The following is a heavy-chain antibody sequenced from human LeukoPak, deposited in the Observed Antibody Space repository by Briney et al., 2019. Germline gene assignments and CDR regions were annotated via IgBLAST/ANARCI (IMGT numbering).Heavy chain of an antibody. Sequence: GGSLRLSCAASGFTFSSYAMSWVRQAPGKGLEWVSAISGSGGSTYYADSVKGRFTIPRDNSKNTLYLQMNSLRAEDTAVYYCAKDLVSYYNILTGYSAFDYWGQGTLVTVS. CDR3: AKDLVSYYNILTGYSAFDY. V-gene: IGHV3-23*01. CDR2: ISGSGGST. D-gene: IGHD3-9*01. CDR1: GFTFSSYA. J-gene: IGHJ4*02.